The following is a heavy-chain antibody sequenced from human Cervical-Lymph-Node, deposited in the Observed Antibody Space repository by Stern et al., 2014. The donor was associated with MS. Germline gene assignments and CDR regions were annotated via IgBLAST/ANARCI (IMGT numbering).Heavy chain of an antibody. D-gene: IGHD1-26*01. V-gene: IGHV1-46*03. CDR1: GYTFIDYY. CDR3: AREGADNDAFDV. Sequence: VQLVQSGAEVKKPGASVKVSCRTSGYTFIDYYIHWVRQAPGQGLEWMGIINLSDGATTYAQKFQSRVTMTRDTSTNTAYMQLGSLTSEDTAVFFCAREGADNDAFDVWGQGTMVTVSS. J-gene: IGHJ3*01. CDR2: INLSDGAT.